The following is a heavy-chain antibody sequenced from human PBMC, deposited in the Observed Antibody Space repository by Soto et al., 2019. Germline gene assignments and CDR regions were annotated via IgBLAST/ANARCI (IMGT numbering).Heavy chain of an antibody. J-gene: IGHJ4*02. D-gene: IGHD2-15*01. V-gene: IGHV6-1*01. CDR2: TYYRSKWYN. CDR3: ARAPYCSGGSCYYFDY. CDR1: GDSVSSNSAA. Sequence: SQTLSLTCAISGDSVSSNSAAWNWIRQSPSRGLEWLGRTYYRSKWYNDYAVSVKSRITINPDTSKNQFSLRLNSVTPEDTAVYYCARAPYCSGGSCYYFDYWGQGTLVTVSS.